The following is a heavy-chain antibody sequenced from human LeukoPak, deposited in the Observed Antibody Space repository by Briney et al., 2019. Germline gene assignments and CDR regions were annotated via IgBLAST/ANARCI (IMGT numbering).Heavy chain of an antibody. J-gene: IGHJ4*02. CDR1: GFTVSSNY. V-gene: IGHV3-66*01. CDR2: IYSGGST. D-gene: IGHD1-26*01. CDR3: AGHLGAWHYLDY. Sequence: GGSLRLSCAASGFTVSSNYISWVRQAPGKGLEWVSVIYSGGSTYYADSVKGRFTISRDNSKNTLYLQMNSLRAEDTAVYYCAGHLGAWHYLDYWGQGTLVTVSS.